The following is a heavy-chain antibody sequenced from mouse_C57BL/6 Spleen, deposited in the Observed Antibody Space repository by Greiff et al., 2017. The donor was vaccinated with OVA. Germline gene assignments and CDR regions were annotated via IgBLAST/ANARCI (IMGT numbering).Heavy chain of an antibody. V-gene: IGHV2-2*01. CDR1: GFSLTSYG. CDR2: IWSGGST. CDR3: ASLIYYYGSSDYAMDY. D-gene: IGHD1-1*01. Sequence: VQLQESGPGLVQPSQSLSITCTVSGFSLTSYGVHWVRQSPGKGLEWLGVIWSGGSTAYNAAFISRLSISKDNSKSQVFFKMNSLQADDTAIYYCASLIYYYGSSDYAMDYWGQGTSVTVSS. J-gene: IGHJ4*01.